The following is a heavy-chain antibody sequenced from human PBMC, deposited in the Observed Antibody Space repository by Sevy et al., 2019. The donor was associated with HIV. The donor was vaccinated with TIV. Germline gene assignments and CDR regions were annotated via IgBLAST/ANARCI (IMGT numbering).Heavy chain of an antibody. CDR1: GFSFSSYE. J-gene: IGHJ4*02. CDR2: ISSSGSSI. D-gene: IGHD3-10*01. V-gene: IGHV3-48*03. CDR3: ARDTRSRGVHFDY. Sequence: GGSLRLSCAASGFSFSSYEMNWVRQAPGKGLEWVSYISSSGSSIYYADSVKGRFTISRDNAKNSLYLQMNSLRAEDTAVYYWARDTRSRGVHFDYWGQGNLVTVSS.